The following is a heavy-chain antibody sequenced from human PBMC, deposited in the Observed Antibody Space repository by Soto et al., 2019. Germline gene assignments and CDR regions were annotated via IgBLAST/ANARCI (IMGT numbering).Heavy chain of an antibody. J-gene: IGHJ6*02. CDR1: GGTFSSYA. Sequence: SVKVSCKASGGTFSSYAISWVRQAPGQGLEWMGGIIPIFGTANYAQKLQGRVTITADESTSTAYMELSSLRSEDTAVYYCATPRPEYSSSSDPYYHYGMDVWGQRPTVTVSS. CDR3: ATPRPEYSSSSDPYYHYGMDV. V-gene: IGHV1-69*13. D-gene: IGHD6-6*01. CDR2: IIPIFGTA.